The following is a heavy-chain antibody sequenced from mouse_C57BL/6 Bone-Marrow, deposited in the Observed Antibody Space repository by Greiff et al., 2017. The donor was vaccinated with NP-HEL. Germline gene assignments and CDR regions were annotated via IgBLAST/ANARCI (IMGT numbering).Heavy chain of an antibody. J-gene: IGHJ2*01. CDR3: ARYYGSSYYFDY. V-gene: IGHV1-80*01. Sequence: VESGASVKISCKASGYAFSSYWMNWVKQRPGKGLEWIGQIYPGNGDTNYNGKFKGKATLTADKSSSTAYMQLSSLTSEDSAVYFCARYYGSSYYFDYWGQGTTLTVSS. D-gene: IGHD1-1*01. CDR2: IYPGNGDT. CDR1: GYAFSSYW.